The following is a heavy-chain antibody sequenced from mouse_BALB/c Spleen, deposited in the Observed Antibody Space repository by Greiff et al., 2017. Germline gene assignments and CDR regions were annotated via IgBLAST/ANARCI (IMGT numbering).Heavy chain of an antibody. Sequence: EVQLVESGGGLVQPGGSLRLSCATSGFTFTDYYMSWVRQPPGKALEWLGFIRNKANGYTTEYSASVKGRFTISRDNSQSILYLQMNTLRAEDSATYYCARDRGYDYDEGFAYWGQGTLVTVSA. D-gene: IGHD2-4*01. CDR3: ARDRGYDYDEGFAY. CDR2: IRNKANGYTT. CDR1: GFTFTDYY. V-gene: IGHV7-3*02. J-gene: IGHJ3*01.